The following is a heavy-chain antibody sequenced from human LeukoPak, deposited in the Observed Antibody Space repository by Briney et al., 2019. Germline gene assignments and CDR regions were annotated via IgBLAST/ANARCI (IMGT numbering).Heavy chain of an antibody. CDR2: ISGSGGST. Sequence: PGGSLRLSCAASGFTFSSYAMSWVRQAPGKGLEWVSAISGSGGSTYYADSVKGRFTISRDNSKNTLYLQMNSLRAEDTAVYYCAEFGYYDFWSGYYGRPEYYYYGMDVWGQGTTVTVSS. V-gene: IGHV3-23*01. J-gene: IGHJ6*02. D-gene: IGHD3-3*01. CDR3: AEFGYYDFWSGYYGRPEYYYYGMDV. CDR1: GFTFSSYA.